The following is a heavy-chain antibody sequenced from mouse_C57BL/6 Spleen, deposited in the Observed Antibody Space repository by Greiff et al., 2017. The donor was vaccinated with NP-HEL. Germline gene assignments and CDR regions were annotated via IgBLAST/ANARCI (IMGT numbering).Heavy chain of an antibody. Sequence: EVQLQQSGTVLARPGASVKMSCKTSGYTFTSYWMHWVKQRPGQGLEWIGAIYPGNSDTSYNQKFKGKAKLTAVTSASTAYMELSSLTNEDSAVYYCTRDYGSSSDYFDYWGQGTTLTVSS. CDR3: TRDYGSSSDYFDY. J-gene: IGHJ2*01. CDR1: GYTFTSYW. D-gene: IGHD1-1*01. V-gene: IGHV1-5*01. CDR2: IYPGNSDT.